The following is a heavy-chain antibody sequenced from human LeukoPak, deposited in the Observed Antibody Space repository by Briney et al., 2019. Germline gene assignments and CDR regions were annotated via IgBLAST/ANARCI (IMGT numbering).Heavy chain of an antibody. V-gene: IGHV1-18*01. CDR2: ISVNNGGT. Sequence: GASVKVSCKASGYTFTTYSLAWVRQAPGQSLEWMGCISVNNGGTNYAQSFQDRVTLTRDTSTNTAYMELRSLRSDDTAIIYCATATQPRGYFLHWGQGTLVIVS. D-gene: IGHD2-2*01. CDR3: ATATQPRGYFLH. CDR1: GYTFTTYS. J-gene: IGHJ1*01.